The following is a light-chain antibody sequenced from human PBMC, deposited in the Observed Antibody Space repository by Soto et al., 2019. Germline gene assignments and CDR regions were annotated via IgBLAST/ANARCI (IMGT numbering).Light chain of an antibody. V-gene: IGLV1-47*01. CDR2: RNN. CDR3: ATWDDSLNGFYV. J-gene: IGLJ1*01. CDR1: TSNIGSNY. Sequence: QSVLTQPPSASGTPGQGVTISCSGSTSNIGSNYVYWYQQLSGTAPKLLIYRNNQRPSGVPDRFSGSKSGTSASLAISGLRSDDEADYFCATWDDSLNGFYVFGTGTKV.